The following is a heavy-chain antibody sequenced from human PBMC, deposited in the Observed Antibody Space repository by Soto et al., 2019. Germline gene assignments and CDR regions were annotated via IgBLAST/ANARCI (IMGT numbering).Heavy chain of an antibody. CDR3: ARGLVTPDFWSGYLPGYYYYMDV. D-gene: IGHD3-3*01. J-gene: IGHJ6*03. V-gene: IGHV1-8*01. Sequence: GASVKVSCKASGYTFTSYDINWVRQATGQGLEWMGWMNPNSGNTGYAQKFQGRVTMTRNTSISTAYMELSSLRSEDTAVYYCARGLVTPDFWSGYLPGYYYYMDVWGKGTTVTVS. CDR2: MNPNSGNT. CDR1: GYTFTSYD.